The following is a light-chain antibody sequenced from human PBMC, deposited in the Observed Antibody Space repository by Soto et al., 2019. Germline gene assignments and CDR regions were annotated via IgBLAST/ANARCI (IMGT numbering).Light chain of an antibody. V-gene: IGKV3-15*01. CDR2: GAS. CDR1: HSAGHN. CDR3: QHNNCWAIT. Sequence: IVMTQSPATLSVSPGETATLSCRASHSAGHNLAWYQQKPGQAPRLLIYGASTRATGIPVRFIGSGSGTDFTLTISILPSEDFAVYYWQHNNCWAITFGQGTQLEIK. J-gene: IGKJ5*01.